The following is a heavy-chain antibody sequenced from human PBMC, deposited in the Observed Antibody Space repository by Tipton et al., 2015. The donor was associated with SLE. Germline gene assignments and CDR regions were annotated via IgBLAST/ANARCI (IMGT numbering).Heavy chain of an antibody. CDR2: IYYGGNT. CDR1: RGSITSTNW. J-gene: IGHJ2*01. Sequence: TLSLTCAVSRGSITSTNWWNWVRQSPGKGLEWIGEIYYGGNTNYNPSLKSRVTISVDKSKDEISLTLTSVTAADTAVYYCVRDHEAQGYFDLWGRGTLVTVSS. CDR3: VRDHEAQGYFDL. V-gene: IGHV4-4*02.